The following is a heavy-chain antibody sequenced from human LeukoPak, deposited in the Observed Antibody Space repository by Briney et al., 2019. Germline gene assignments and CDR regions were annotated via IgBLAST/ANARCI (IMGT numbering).Heavy chain of an antibody. CDR2: INHSGST. Sequence: SETLSLTCTVSGGSISSSSYYWGWIRQPPGKGLEWIGEINHSGSTNYNPSLKSRVTISVDTSKNQFSLKLSSVTAADTAVYYCASQTYCGGDCYSSFDYWGQGTLVTVSS. CDR3: ASQTYCGGDCYSSFDY. V-gene: IGHV4-39*07. J-gene: IGHJ4*02. D-gene: IGHD2-21*02. CDR1: GGSISSSSYY.